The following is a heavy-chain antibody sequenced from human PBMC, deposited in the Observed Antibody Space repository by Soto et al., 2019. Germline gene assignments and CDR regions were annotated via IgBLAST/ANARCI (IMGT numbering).Heavy chain of an antibody. CDR2: ISGSGEST. CDR3: AKYSSYWDEDY. Sequence: EVQLFESGGGLVQPGGSLRLSCAASGFTFSSYATTLVRQAPGEGLPWVSSISGSGESTFHAYSVKGQGTISRDNSKNTLTLQMSSLRAEDTAIYFCAKYSSYWDEDYWGQGTLVTVSS. D-gene: IGHD3-22*01. J-gene: IGHJ4*02. CDR1: GFTFSSYA. V-gene: IGHV3-23*01.